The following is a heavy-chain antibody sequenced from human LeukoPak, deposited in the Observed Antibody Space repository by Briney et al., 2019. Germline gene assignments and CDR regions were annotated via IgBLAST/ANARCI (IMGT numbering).Heavy chain of an antibody. CDR3: VRHDYRSGWSFYFQH. CDR2: MYYSGST. D-gene: IGHD6-19*01. CDR1: GGSISSSSHY. V-gene: IGHV4-39*01. J-gene: IGHJ1*01. Sequence: SETLSLTCTVSGGSISSSSHYWGWIRQPPGEGLEWIGSMYYSGSTDYNPSLKSRVTISVDTPNNKFSLNARSVTAADTAVYYCVRHDYRSGWSFYFQHWGQGSLVTVSS.